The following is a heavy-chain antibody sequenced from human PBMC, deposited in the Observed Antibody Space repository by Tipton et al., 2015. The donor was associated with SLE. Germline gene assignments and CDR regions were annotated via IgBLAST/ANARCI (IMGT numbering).Heavy chain of an antibody. CDR1: GGSISNSDYF. V-gene: IGHV4-39*07. Sequence: TLSLTCTVSGGSISNSDYFWGWVRQSPEKGLEWIGIIHYSGTTYYNPSLKSRVTISVDTSKNQFSLKVNSLTAADTAVYYCARDGDAIVGTTGTFDIWGQGTMVTVAA. CDR3: ARDGDAIVGTTGTFDI. J-gene: IGHJ3*02. CDR2: IHYSGTT. D-gene: IGHD1-1*01.